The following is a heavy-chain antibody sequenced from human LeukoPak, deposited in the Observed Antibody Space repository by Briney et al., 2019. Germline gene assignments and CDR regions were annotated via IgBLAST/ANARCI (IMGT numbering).Heavy chain of an antibody. J-gene: IGHJ4*02. D-gene: IGHD2-8*01. CDR1: GFTFSSRW. CDR3: HPLAYASN. Sequence: GGSLRLSCAVSGVTSGFTFSSRWMHWVRQAPGKGLEWVSVSKNDGSSTNYADSVKGRFTVSRDNAQNTVYLQMNSLRVEDTAIYYCHPLAYASNWGQGTLVTVSS. CDR2: SKNDGSST. V-gene: IGHV3-74*01.